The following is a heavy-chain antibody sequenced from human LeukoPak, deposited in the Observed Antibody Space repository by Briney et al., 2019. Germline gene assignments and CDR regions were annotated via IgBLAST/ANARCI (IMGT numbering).Heavy chain of an antibody. CDR2: ISGSGGST. CDR1: GFTFSSYA. Sequence: GGSLRLSCAASGFTFSSYAMSWVRQAPGKGLEWVSAISGSGGSTYYADSVKGRFTISRDNSKNTLYLQMNSLRAEETAVYYCAKGLDVVVVVEDYWGQGTLVTVSS. J-gene: IGHJ4*02. CDR3: AKGLDVVVVVEDY. D-gene: IGHD2-15*01. V-gene: IGHV3-23*01.